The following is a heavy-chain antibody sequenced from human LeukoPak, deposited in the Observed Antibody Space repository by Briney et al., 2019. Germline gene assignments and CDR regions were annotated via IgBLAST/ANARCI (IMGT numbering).Heavy chain of an antibody. Sequence: SETLPLTCTVSGGSISSYYWSWIRQPPGKGLEWIGYIYYSGSTNYNPSLKSRVTISVDTSKNQFSLKLSSVTAADTAVYYCARAPNGDYFNWFDPWGQGTLVTVSS. D-gene: IGHD4-17*01. CDR1: GGSISSYY. J-gene: IGHJ5*02. CDR3: ARAPNGDYFNWFDP. V-gene: IGHV4-59*01. CDR2: IYYSGST.